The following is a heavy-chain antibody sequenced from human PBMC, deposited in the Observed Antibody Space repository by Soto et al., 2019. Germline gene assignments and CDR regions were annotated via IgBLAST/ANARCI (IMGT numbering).Heavy chain of an antibody. Sequence: QITLKESGPTLVKPTQPLTLTCTFSGFSLSTSGVGVGWISQPPGKALEWLALIYWDDDKRYSPSLKSRLTITKDTSKNQVVLTMTNMDPVDTATYYCAQTTVTTGFDYWGQGTLVTVSS. CDR1: GFSLSTSGVG. CDR2: IYWDDDK. D-gene: IGHD4-17*01. V-gene: IGHV2-5*02. J-gene: IGHJ4*02. CDR3: AQTTVTTGFDY.